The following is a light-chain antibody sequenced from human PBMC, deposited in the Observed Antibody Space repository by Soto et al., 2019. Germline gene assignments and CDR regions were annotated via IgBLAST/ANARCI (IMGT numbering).Light chain of an antibody. CDR3: NSFTTSKTCI. CDR2: EVS. Sequence: QSALTQPPAVSGSPGQSVTISCTGTSSDIGSYDRVSWYQQPPGTAPRLMIYEVSNRPSGVPDRFSGSKSGNTASLTISGLQPEYETDYYCNSFTTSKTCIFGTGNKVTVL. V-gene: IGLV2-18*02. J-gene: IGLJ1*01. CDR1: SSDIGSYDR.